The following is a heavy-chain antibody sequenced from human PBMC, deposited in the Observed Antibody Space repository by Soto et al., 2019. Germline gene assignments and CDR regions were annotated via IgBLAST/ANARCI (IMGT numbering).Heavy chain of an antibody. CDR1: GGTLSRYA. V-gene: IGHV1-69*06. CDR3: ARGGGADPHYYGSGSYYST. J-gene: IGHJ4*02. D-gene: IGHD3-10*01. Sequence: SVKVSWEASGGTLSRYAISWVRQAPGQGLKWMGGIIPIFGTANYAQKFQGRVTITADKSTSTAYMGLSSLRSEDTAVYYCARGGGADPHYYGSGSYYSTWGQGTLVTVSS. CDR2: IIPIFGTA.